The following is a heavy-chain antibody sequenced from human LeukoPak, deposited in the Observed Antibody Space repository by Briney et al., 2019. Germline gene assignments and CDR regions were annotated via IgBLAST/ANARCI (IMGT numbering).Heavy chain of an antibody. CDR1: GGSISSTSYY. CDR2: IYYSGST. D-gene: IGHD3-16*01. V-gene: IGHV4-39*01. J-gene: IGHJ3*02. Sequence: SETLSLTCNVSGGSISSTSYYWGWIRQPPGKGLEWIATIYYSGSTYYNPSLKSRVTISVDTSKNQFSLSLSSVTAADTAVYYCARQGGGGRAFDIWGQGTTVTVSS. CDR3: ARQGGGGRAFDI.